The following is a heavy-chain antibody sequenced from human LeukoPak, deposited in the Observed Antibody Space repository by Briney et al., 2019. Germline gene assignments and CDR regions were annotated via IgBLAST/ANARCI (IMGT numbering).Heavy chain of an antibody. Sequence: GGSLRLSCAASGFTFSDYYMSWIRQAPGEGLEWVSYISSSGSTIYYADSVKGRFTISRDNAKNSLYLQMNSLRAEDTAVYYCARTAPSGYGYVDYWGQGTLVTVSS. J-gene: IGHJ4*02. CDR2: ISSSGSTI. D-gene: IGHD5-12*01. V-gene: IGHV3-11*01. CDR3: ARTAPSGYGYVDY. CDR1: GFTFSDYY.